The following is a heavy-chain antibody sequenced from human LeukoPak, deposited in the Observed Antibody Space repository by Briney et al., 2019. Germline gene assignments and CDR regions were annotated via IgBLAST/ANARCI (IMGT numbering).Heavy chain of an antibody. Sequence: GGSLRLSCAASGFTFSSYSMNWVRQAPGEGLEWVSSISSSSSYIYYADSVKGRFTISRDNAKNSLYLQMNSLRAEDTAVYYCARVLFGELLYPFDYWGQGTLVTVSS. D-gene: IGHD3-10*02. V-gene: IGHV3-21*01. CDR3: ARVLFGELLYPFDY. J-gene: IGHJ4*02. CDR2: ISSSSSYI. CDR1: GFTFSSYS.